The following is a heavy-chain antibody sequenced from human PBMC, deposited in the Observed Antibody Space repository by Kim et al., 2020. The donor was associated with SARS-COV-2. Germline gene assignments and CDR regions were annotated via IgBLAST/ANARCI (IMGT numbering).Heavy chain of an antibody. CDR2: MSYDESNR. CDR1: GFTFSTYG. CDR3: ARSRITMVRGVPYYYYG. J-gene: IGHJ6*01. D-gene: IGHD3-10*01. Sequence: GGSLRLSCAASGFTFSTYGMHWVRQAPGKGLEWVAVMSYDESNRYNVDSVKGRFTISRDNSKNKLYLQMNSLRAEDTATYYCARSRITMVRGVPYYYYG. V-gene: IGHV3-33*05.